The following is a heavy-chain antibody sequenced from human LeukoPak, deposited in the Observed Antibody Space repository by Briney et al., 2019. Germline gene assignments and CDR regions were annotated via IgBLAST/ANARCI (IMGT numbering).Heavy chain of an antibody. CDR1: GYSFADYW. V-gene: IGHV5-51*01. J-gene: IGHJ6*02. CDR2: IYPGDSDT. CDR3: ARADQLRWFGDPRRPYYYGLDV. D-gene: IGHD3-10*01. Sequence: GEYLKISCKASGYSFADYWIGWVRQMPGKGLEWMGIIYPGDSDTRYSPSFQGQVTISADKSISTAYLQWSSLKASDTAIYYCARADQLRWFGDPRRPYYYGLDVWGQGTTVTVSS.